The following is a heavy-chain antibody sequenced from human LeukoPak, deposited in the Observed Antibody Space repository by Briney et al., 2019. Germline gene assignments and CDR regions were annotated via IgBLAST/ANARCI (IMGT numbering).Heavy chain of an antibody. J-gene: IGHJ5*02. CDR2: INHSGST. CDR1: GGSFGGYY. D-gene: IGHD1-26*01. CDR3: ARGLGSGSRLIP. V-gene: IGHV4-34*01. Sequence: SETLSLTCAVYGGSFGGYYWSWIRQPPGKGLEWIGEINHSGSTNYNPSLKSRVTISVDTSKNQFSLKLSSVTAADTAVYYCARGLGSGSRLIPWGQGTLVTVSS.